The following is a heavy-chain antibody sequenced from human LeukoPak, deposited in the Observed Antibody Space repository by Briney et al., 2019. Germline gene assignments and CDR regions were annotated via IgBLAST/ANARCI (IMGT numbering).Heavy chain of an antibody. Sequence: SETLSLTCTVSGGSISSYYWSWIRQPPGKGLEWIGYIYYSGSTNYNPSLKSRVTISVDTSKNQFSLKLSSVTAADTAVYYCAVEFLGYGSGSYFDYWGQGTLVTVSS. D-gene: IGHD3-10*01. CDR1: GGSISSYY. J-gene: IGHJ4*02. V-gene: IGHV4-59*08. CDR2: IYYSGST. CDR3: AVEFLGYGSGSYFDY.